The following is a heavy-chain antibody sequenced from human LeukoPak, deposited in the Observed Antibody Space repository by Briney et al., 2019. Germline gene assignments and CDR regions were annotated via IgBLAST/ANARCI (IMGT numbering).Heavy chain of an antibody. D-gene: IGHD6-19*01. J-gene: IGHJ4*02. CDR2: IYTSGST. Sequence: SETLSLTCTVSGGSISSYYWSWIRQPAGKGLEWIGRIYTSGSTNYNPSLKSRVTMSVDTSKNQFSLKLSSVTAADTAVYYCASSPRIAVAGPRQDYWGQGTLVTVSS. CDR3: ASSPRIAVAGPRQDY. CDR1: GGSISSYY. V-gene: IGHV4-4*07.